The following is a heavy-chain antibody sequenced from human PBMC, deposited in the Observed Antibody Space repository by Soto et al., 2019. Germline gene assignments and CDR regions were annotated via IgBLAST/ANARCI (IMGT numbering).Heavy chain of an antibody. CDR3: ARRAAYCGGDCYNNWFDP. V-gene: IGHV4-39*01. CDR2: IYYSGST. D-gene: IGHD2-21*02. J-gene: IGHJ5*02. CDR1: GGSISSSSYY. Sequence: SETLSLTCTVSGGSISSSSYYWGWIRQPPGKGLEWIGSIYYSGSTYYNPSLKSRVTISVDTSKNQFSLKLSSVTAADTAVYYCARRAAYCGGDCYNNWFDPWGQGTLVTAPQ.